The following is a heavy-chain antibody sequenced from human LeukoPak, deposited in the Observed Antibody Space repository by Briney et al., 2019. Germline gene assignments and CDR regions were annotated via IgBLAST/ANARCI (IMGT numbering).Heavy chain of an antibody. CDR3: ARANEYSSSVPFDY. CDR2: IYHRGST. J-gene: IGHJ4*02. Sequence: SETLSLTCAVSGYSISSAYYWGWIRQPPGKGLEWIGSIYHRGSTYYSPSLKSRATISVDTSKNQFSLKLSSVTAADTAVYYCARANEYSSSVPFDYWGQGTLVTVSS. D-gene: IGHD6-6*01. V-gene: IGHV4-38-2*01. CDR1: GYSISSAYY.